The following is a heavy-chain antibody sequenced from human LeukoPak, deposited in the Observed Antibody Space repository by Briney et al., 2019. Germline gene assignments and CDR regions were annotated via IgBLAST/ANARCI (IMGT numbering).Heavy chain of an antibody. CDR2: ISGSGGST. CDR3: AKEPYGSGRYHFDY. V-gene: IGHV3-23*01. Sequence: PGGSLRLSCAASGFTFSTYVMSWVRQAPGKGLEWVSVISGSGGSTYYADSVKGRFTISRDNSKNTLYLHINSLRAEDTAVYYCAKEPYGSGRYHFDYWGQGTLVTVSS. D-gene: IGHD3-10*01. J-gene: IGHJ4*02. CDR1: GFTFSTYV.